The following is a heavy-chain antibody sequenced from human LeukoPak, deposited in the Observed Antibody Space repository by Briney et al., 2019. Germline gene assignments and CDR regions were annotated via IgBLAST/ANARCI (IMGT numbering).Heavy chain of an antibody. V-gene: IGHV4-61*02. J-gene: IGHJ4*02. D-gene: IGHD6-6*01. CDR1: GGSISSGSYY. CDR2: IYTSGST. Sequence: PSQTLSLTCTVSGGSISSGSYYWSWIRQPAGKGLEWIGRIYTSGSTNYNPSLKSRVTISVDTSKNQFSLKLSSVTAADTAVYYCARELQLVELLLDYWGQGTLVTVSS. CDR3: ARELQLVELLLDY.